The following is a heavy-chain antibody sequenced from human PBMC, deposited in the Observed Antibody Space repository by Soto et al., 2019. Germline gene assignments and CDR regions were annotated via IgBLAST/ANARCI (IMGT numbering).Heavy chain of an antibody. CDR2: IYHSGST. D-gene: IGHD3-22*01. Sequence: QLQLQESGSELVKPSQTLSLTCAVSGGSISSGGYSWSWIRQPPGKGLAWIGYIYHSGSTYYNPSLKCRVTISLDRSQIQISLKLSSVTAADTAVYYCARERSYYDSAGYVPDYYYYYGMDVWGQGTTVTVSS. CDR3: ARERSYYDSAGYVPDYYYYYGMDV. CDR1: GGSISSGGYS. J-gene: IGHJ6*02. V-gene: IGHV4-30-2*01.